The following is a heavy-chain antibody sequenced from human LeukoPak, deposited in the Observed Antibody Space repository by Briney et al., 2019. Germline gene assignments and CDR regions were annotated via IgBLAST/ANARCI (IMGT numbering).Heavy chain of an antibody. CDR3: AREDDDWGPNTLDV. V-gene: IGHV3-48*02. CDR2: NDSGSGNI. D-gene: IGHD7-27*01. J-gene: IGHJ3*01. Sequence: PGGSLRLSCAASGFTFSSHSMNWVRQAPGKGLEWLSYNDSGSGNIYYRDSVKGRFTISRDNAQDSLYLQMDSLRDEDTAVYYCAREDDDWGPNTLDVWGQGTVVTVSS. CDR1: GFTFSSHS.